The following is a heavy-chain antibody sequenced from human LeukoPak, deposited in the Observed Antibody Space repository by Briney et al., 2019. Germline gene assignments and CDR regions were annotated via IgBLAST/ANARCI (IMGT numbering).Heavy chain of an antibody. D-gene: IGHD6-19*01. J-gene: IGHJ4*02. V-gene: IGHV3-7*03. CDR3: ARSAVAGLGADY. CDR1: GFTFSSYW. Sequence: GGSLRLSCAAPGFTFSSYWMSWVRQAPGKGLEWVANIKQDGSEKYYVDSVKGRFTISRDNAKNSLYLQMNSLRAEDTAVYYCARSAVAGLGADYWGQGTLVTVSS. CDR2: IKQDGSEK.